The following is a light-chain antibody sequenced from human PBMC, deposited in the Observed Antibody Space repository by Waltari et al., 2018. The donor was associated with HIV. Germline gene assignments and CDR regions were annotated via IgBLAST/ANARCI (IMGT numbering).Light chain of an antibody. CDR1: QGISSY. CDR3: QQLPWT. V-gene: IGKV1-9*01. J-gene: IGKJ1*01. Sequence: DIQLTQSPSFLSASVGDRVTITCRASQGISSYLAWYQQKPGKAPKLLIYAASTLQSGVPSRFSGSGSGTEFTLTISSLQPEDFATYYCQQLPWTFGQGTTV. CDR2: AAS.